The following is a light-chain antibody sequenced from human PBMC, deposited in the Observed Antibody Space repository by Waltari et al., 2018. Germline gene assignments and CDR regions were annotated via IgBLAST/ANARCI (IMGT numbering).Light chain of an antibody. Sequence: SYELTQPPSVSVSPGQTARITCSGDALQKKYAYWYQQKSGQAPVLVIYEDSKRPSGIPERFSGSSSGTMATLTISGAQVEDEADYYCYSTDSSDNHRVFGGGTKLTVL. V-gene: IGLV3-10*01. CDR2: EDS. CDR1: ALQKKY. J-gene: IGLJ3*02. CDR3: YSTDSSDNHRV.